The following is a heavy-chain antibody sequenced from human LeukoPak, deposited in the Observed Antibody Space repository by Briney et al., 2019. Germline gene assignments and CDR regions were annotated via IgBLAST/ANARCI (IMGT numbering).Heavy chain of an antibody. CDR2: FDPEDGET. CDR3: ATGHSWSRPFDY. CDR1: GYTLTELS. Sequence: ASVKVSCKVSGYTLTELSMHWVRQAPGKGLEWMGGFDPEDGETIYAQKFQGRVTMTEDTSTDTAYMELSSLRSEDTAVYYRATGHSWSRPFDYWGQGTLVTVSS. J-gene: IGHJ4*02. D-gene: IGHD6-13*01. V-gene: IGHV1-24*01.